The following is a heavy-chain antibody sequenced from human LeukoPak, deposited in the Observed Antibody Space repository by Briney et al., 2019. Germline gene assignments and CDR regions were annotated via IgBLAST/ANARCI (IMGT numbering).Heavy chain of an antibody. CDR3: VRGVGYCSTTSCRDYYYMDV. Sequence: GGSLRLPCAASGFTFSNSWMCWVRPAPGKALEWVANIKEGGSEKYSVDSVKGRFTISRDNAKNSLYLQMVSLRAEDTAVYYCVRGVGYCSTTSCRDYYYMDVWGKGTTVTVS. D-gene: IGHD2-2*01. CDR1: GFTFSNSW. V-gene: IGHV3-7*01. CDR2: IKEGGSEK. J-gene: IGHJ6*03.